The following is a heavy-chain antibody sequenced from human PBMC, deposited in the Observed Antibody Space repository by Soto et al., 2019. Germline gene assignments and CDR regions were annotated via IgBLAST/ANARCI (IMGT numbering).Heavy chain of an antibody. CDR1: GGSISSGAYH. J-gene: IGHJ4*02. Sequence: PSETLSLTCTVSGGSISSGAYHWSWIRQPPGRGLEWIGYIYYSGSTYYDPSLKSRITMSVDTRKNQFSLKLSSVTAADTAVYYCARAALSGTIFFDYWGQGTLVT. V-gene: IGHV4-31*03. CDR2: IYYSGST. D-gene: IGHD3-9*01. CDR3: ARAALSGTIFFDY.